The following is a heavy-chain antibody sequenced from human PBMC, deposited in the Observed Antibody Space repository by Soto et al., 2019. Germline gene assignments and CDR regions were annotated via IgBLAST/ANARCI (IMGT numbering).Heavy chain of an antibody. CDR1: GYTFTSYY. J-gene: IGHJ4*02. CDR2: INPSGGST. V-gene: IGHV1-46*01. CDR3: ARDRVDTAMVTGFDY. D-gene: IGHD5-18*01. Sequence: ASVKVSCKASGYTFTSYYMHWVRQAPGQGLEWMGIINPSGGSTSYAQKFQGRVTMTRDTSTSTVYMELSSLRSEDTAVYYCARDRVDTAMVTGFDYWGQGTLVTV.